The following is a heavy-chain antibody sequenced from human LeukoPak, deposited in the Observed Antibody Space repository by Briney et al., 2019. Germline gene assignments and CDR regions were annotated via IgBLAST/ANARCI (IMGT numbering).Heavy chain of an antibody. V-gene: IGHV4-4*07. CDR1: GGTLSSYS. D-gene: IGHD3-10*01. CDR3: ARDTLLWFGESGFWFDP. J-gene: IGHJ5*02. Sequence: SETLSLTCTVSGGTLSSYSWSWIRQPAGKGLEWIGRIYTSGSTNYNPSLKSRVTMSVDTSKNQFSLKLSSVTAADAAVYYCARDTLLWFGESGFWFDPWGQGTLVTVSS. CDR2: IYTSGST.